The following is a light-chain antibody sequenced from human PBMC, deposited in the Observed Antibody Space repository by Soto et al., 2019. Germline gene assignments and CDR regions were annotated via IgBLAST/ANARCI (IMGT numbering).Light chain of an antibody. CDR1: QGINRN. Sequence: IVMTQSPATLSLSPGESVTFSCRASQGINRNLAWYQQKPGQAPRLLISGASTGATGIPARFSGSGSGTEFTLTINSLQSEDSAVYYCQQYYTWPVTFGGGTNVDIK. J-gene: IGKJ4*01. CDR3: QQYYTWPVT. CDR2: GAS. V-gene: IGKV3-15*01.